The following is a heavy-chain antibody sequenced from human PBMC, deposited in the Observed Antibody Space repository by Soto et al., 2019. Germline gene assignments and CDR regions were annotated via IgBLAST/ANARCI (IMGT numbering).Heavy chain of an antibody. CDR2: IYESGYT. CDR1: VASVSSGAYY. Sequence: PSETLSLTCTVSVASVSSGAYYWGWVRHRPGRGLEWIGYIYESGYTYYNTSLKSRLTISLDRSNNQFSLGLTSVTAADTAVYYCVRALRHTAMVYPWFDPWGQGTLVTVSS. J-gene: IGHJ5*02. D-gene: IGHD5-18*01. CDR3: VRALRHTAMVYPWFDP. V-gene: IGHV4-31*03.